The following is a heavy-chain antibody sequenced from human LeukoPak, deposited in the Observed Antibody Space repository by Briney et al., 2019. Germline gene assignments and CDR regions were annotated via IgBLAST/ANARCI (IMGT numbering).Heavy chain of an antibody. D-gene: IGHD4-11*01. CDR3: ARGLSEDYSTNYYYYYMDV. V-gene: IGHV1-69*13. CDR2: IIPILGTA. J-gene: IGHJ6*03. Sequence: SAKVSCKASGGTFSSYAISWVRQAPGQGLEWMGGIIPILGTANYAQKFQGRVTITADESTSTAYMELSSLRSEDTAVYYCARGLSEDYSTNYYYYYMDVWGKGTTVTVSS. CDR1: GGTFSSYA.